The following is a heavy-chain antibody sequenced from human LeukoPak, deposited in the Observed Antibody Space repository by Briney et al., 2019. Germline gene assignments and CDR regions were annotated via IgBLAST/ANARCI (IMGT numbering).Heavy chain of an antibody. V-gene: IGHV4-34*01. CDR1: GGSFSGYY. CDR3: ASKTPTLYCSSTSCYTYYFDY. Sequence: SETLSLTCAVYGGSFSGYYWSWIRQPPGKGLEWIGEINHSGSTNYNPSLKSRVTISVDTSKNQFSLKLSSVTAADTAVYYCASKTPTLYCSSTSCYTYYFDYWGQGILVTVSS. CDR2: INHSGST. D-gene: IGHD2-2*02. J-gene: IGHJ4*02.